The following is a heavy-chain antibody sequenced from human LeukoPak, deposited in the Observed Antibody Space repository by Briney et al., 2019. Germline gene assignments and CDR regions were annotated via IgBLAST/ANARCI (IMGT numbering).Heavy chain of an antibody. D-gene: IGHD6-19*01. CDR2: IQFSGNT. V-gene: IGHV4-4*03. J-gene: IGHJ4*02. CDR3: ARRMTVSGTRGFDN. CDR1: RGSVSRTNW. Sequence: LGALSLTCAVPRGSVSRTNWCSWVRQPPGKGLEWIGEIQFSGNTHYNPSLGTRVTMSVDESETGVTLKMSSVTAADTALYYCARRMTVSGTRGFDNWGQGILVTVSS.